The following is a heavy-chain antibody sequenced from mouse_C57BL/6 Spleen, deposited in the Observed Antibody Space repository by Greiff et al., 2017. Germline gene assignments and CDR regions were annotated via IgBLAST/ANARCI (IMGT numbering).Heavy chain of an antibody. V-gene: IGHV2-2*01. Sequence: VQLVESGPGLVQPSQSLSITCTVSGFSLTSYGVHWVRQSPGKGLEWLGVIWSGGSTDYNAAFISRLSISKDNPKSQVFFKMNSLQADDTAIYXCARNRYYDSSYYFDYWGQGTTLTVSS. J-gene: IGHJ2*01. D-gene: IGHD1-1*01. CDR2: IWSGGST. CDR3: ARNRYYDSSYYFDY. CDR1: GFSLTSYG.